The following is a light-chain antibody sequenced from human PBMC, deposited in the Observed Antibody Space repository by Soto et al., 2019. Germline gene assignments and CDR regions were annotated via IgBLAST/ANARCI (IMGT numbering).Light chain of an antibody. J-gene: IGLJ3*02. CDR3: CSFAGSSTW. CDR2: DDS. Sequence: SSLTQPASVSGSPGQSITISCTGTSSDVGTYKPVSWYQQHPGKAPKVIIYDDSKRPPGVSNRFSGSKSGNTASLTISGLQAEDEADYYCCSFAGSSTWFGGGTKVTVL. CDR1: SSDVGTYKP. V-gene: IGLV2-23*01.